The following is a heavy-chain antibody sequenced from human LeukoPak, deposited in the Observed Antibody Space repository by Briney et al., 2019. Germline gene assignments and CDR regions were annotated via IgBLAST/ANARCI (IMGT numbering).Heavy chain of an antibody. CDR2: IYYSGNT. D-gene: IGHD3-10*01. V-gene: IGHV4-30-4*01. CDR1: GGSISSGDYY. CDR3: AIDPTVAGSGPFDY. Sequence: SETLSLTCTVSGGSISSGDYYWSWIRQPPGKGLEWIGYIYYSGNTYYNPSLKSRLTISVDTSKNQFSLKLSSVTAADTAVYYCAIDPTVAGSGPFDYWGQGTLVTVSS. J-gene: IGHJ4*02.